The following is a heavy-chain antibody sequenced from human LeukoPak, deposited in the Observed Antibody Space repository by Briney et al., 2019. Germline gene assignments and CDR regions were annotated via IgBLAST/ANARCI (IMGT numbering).Heavy chain of an antibody. J-gene: IGHJ4*02. CDR2: IRFDGSNK. D-gene: IGHD3-3*01. Sequence: SGGSLRLSCAASGFTFSSSGMHWVRQAPGKGLEWVAFIRFDGSNKYYADSVKGRFTISRDNSKNTLYLQMNSLRAEGAAVYYCAKDYDFWSGYYSPTRGYFDYWGQGTLVTVSS. CDR3: AKDYDFWSGYYSPTRGYFDY. CDR1: GFTFSSSG. V-gene: IGHV3-30*02.